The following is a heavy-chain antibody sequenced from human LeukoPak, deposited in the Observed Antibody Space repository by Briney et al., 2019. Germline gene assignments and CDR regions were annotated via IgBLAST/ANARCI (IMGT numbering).Heavy chain of an antibody. D-gene: IGHD6-13*01. CDR2: MSPKSGNT. Sequence: GASVKVSCKASAYTFTNFDLNWVRQATGQGLEWMGWMSPKSGNTAYAQKFQGRLTITRNTSISTAYMELSSLRYEDTAVYYCARDLGGYSSSWGQGTLVTVSS. V-gene: IGHV1-8*03. J-gene: IGHJ4*02. CDR1: AYTFTNFD. CDR3: ARDLGGYSSS.